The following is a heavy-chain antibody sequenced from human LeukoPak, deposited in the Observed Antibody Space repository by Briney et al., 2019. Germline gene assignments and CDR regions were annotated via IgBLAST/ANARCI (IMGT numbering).Heavy chain of an antibody. CDR1: GFTFSSCT. D-gene: IGHD2-2*01. Sequence: PGRSLRLSCAASGFTFSSCTMHWVRQAPGKGLEWVAVISYDGSNKYYADSVKGRFTISRDNSKNTLYLQMNSLRAEDTAVYYCARVKGSSTFDYWGQGTLVTVSS. CDR3: ARVKGSSTFDY. V-gene: IGHV3-30-3*01. J-gene: IGHJ4*02. CDR2: ISYDGSNK.